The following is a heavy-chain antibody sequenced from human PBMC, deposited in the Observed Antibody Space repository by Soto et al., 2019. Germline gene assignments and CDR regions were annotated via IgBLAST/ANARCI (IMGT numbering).Heavy chain of an antibody. CDR1: GFSLRTRGVA. J-gene: IGHJ4*02. CDR2: IYWDEDK. V-gene: IGHV2-5*02. Sequence: QITLKESGPTLVKPTQTLTLTCTFSGFSLRTRGVAVGWFRQPPGKALERLALIYWDEDKWYSPSLKSRLTIADDTSKNQVVLTMTNVDPVDTATYYCAHRPRGYAYYFDYWGQGILVNVSS. D-gene: IGHD5-12*01. CDR3: AHRPRGYAYYFDY.